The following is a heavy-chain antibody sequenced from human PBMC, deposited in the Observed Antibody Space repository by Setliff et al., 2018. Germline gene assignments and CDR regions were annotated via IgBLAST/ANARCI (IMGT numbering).Heavy chain of an antibody. J-gene: IGHJ4*02. Sequence: GGSLRLSCEASGFSFSNYAMNWVRQAPGKGLEWVASFSSRNDYIYHADSVKGRFTISRDNAEDSLYLQMNSLRAEDTAVYYCARSESCGSTHCSPYDYWGQGTLVTV. V-gene: IGHV3-21*01. CDR2: FSSRNDYI. CDR1: GFSFSNYA. CDR3: ARSESCGSTHCSPYDY. D-gene: IGHD2-2*01.